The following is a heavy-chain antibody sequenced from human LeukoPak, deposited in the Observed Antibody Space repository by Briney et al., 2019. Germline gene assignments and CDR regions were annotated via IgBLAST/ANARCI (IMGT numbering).Heavy chain of an antibody. D-gene: IGHD2-15*01. CDR3: ARVWGVVVAASPLDY. CDR1: GFTFSSYG. V-gene: IGHV3-33*08. CDR2: IWYDGSNK. Sequence: GGSLRLSCAASGFTFSSYGMHWVRQAPGMGLKWVAVIWYDGSNKYYADSVKGRFTISRDNSKNTLYLQMNSLRAEDTAVYYCARVWGVVVAASPLDYWGQGTLVTVSS. J-gene: IGHJ4*02.